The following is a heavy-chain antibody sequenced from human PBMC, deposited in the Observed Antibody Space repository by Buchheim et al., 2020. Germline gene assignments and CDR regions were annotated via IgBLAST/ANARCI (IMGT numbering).Heavy chain of an antibody. CDR1: GYTFTSYY. D-gene: IGHD6-19*01. J-gene: IGHJ6*02. Sequence: QVQLVQSGAEVKKPGASVKVSCKASGYTFTSYYMPWVRQAPGQGLEWMGIINPSVGSTSYAQKFQARVTITRDTTTSTVYMELSSLRSEDTAVYYCARDYSSGWLYGPGYYYYGMDVWGQGTT. CDR3: ARDYSSGWLYGPGYYYYGMDV. CDR2: INPSVGST. V-gene: IGHV1-46*01.